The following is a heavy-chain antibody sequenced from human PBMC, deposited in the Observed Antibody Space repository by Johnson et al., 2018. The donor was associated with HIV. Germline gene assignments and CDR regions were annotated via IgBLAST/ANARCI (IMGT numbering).Heavy chain of an antibody. CDR2: IKQDGSEK. CDR3: AKGLRLGELSLRVDAFDI. V-gene: IGHV3-7*03. Sequence: VQLVESGGVVVQPGGSLRLSCAASGFTFSSYAMSWVRQAPGKGQEWVANIKQDGSEKYYVDSVKGRFTISRDNAKNSLYVQMNSLRAEDTALYYCAKGLRLGELSLRVDAFDIWGQGTMVTVSS. D-gene: IGHD3-16*02. CDR1: GFTFSSYA. J-gene: IGHJ3*02.